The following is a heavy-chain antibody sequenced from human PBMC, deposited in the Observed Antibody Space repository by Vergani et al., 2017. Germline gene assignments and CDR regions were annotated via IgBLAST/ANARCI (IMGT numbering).Heavy chain of an antibody. CDR3: ARGLAVAGPDY. CDR1: GAAISSSGYS. J-gene: IGHJ4*02. D-gene: IGHD6-19*01. V-gene: IGHV4-31*03. CDR2: IHYSGST. Sequence: QVLLQESGPGLVKPSQTLSLTCTVSGAAISSSGYSWSWIRQHPGKGLEWIGYIHYSGSTNYNPSLKSRVSILVDTSKNQFSLKLSSVTAADTAVYYCARGLAVAGPDYWGQGTLVTVSS.